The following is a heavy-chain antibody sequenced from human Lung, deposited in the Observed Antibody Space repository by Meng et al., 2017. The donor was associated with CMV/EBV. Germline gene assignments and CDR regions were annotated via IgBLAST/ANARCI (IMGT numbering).Heavy chain of an antibody. V-gene: IGHV3-23*01. Sequence: GGSLRLSCAASGFTFSSYAMTWVRQAPGKGLEWVSQISASGDSTYYADSVKGRFTISRDNSKNTLYLQMNSLRAADTAIYYCAKASRGGWGGWFDPWGQGTLVTGSS. CDR2: ISASGDST. CDR3: AKASRGGWGGWFDP. D-gene: IGHD3-16*01. CDR1: GFTFSSYA. J-gene: IGHJ5*02.